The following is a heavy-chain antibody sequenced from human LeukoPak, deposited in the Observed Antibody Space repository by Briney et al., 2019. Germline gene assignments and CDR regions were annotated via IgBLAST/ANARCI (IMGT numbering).Heavy chain of an antibody. CDR1: GFTFSSYW. CDR2: IKQDGSEK. D-gene: IGHD3-10*01. V-gene: IGHV3-7*01. J-gene: IGHJ4*02. Sequence: PGGSLRLSCAASGFTFSSYWMSWVRQAPGKGLEWVANIKQDGSEKYYVDSVKGRFTISRDNAKNSLYLQMNSLRDEDTAVYYCARFYGSGRQPYYFDYWGQGTLVTVSS. CDR3: ARFYGSGRQPYYFDY.